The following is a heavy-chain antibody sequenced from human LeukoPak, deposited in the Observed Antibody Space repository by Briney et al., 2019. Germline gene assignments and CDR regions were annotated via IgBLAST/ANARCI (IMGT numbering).Heavy chain of an antibody. V-gene: IGHV3-21*01. CDR1: GFTFSSYS. Sequence: GGSLRLSCAASGFTFSSYSMNWVRQAPGKGLEWVSSISSSSSYIYYADSVKGRFTISRDNAKNSLYLQMNSLRAEDTAVYYCARDRRIVGATTIYYYYMDVWGKGTTVTISS. J-gene: IGHJ6*03. CDR3: ARDRRIVGATTIYYYYMDV. D-gene: IGHD1-26*01. CDR2: ISSSSSYI.